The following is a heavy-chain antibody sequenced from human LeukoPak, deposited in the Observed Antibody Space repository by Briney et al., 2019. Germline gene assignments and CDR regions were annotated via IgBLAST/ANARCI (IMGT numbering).Heavy chain of an antibody. Sequence: SETLSLTCTVSGGSISSDGFSWSWIRQPPGKGLEWIGYIYYSGSTNYNPSLKSRVTISVDTSKNQFSLKLSSVTAADTAVYYCARGGGVAGTPYNPYDYWGQGTLVTVSS. D-gene: IGHD6-19*01. J-gene: IGHJ4*02. CDR3: ARGGGVAGTPYNPYDY. V-gene: IGHV4-61*08. CDR2: IYYSGST. CDR1: GGSISSDGFS.